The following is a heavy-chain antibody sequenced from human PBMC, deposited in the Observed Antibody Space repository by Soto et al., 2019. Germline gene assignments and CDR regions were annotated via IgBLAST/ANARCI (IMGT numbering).Heavy chain of an antibody. CDR1: GGSFSGYY. CDR2: INHSGST. J-gene: IGHJ3*02. D-gene: IGHD5-12*01. CDR3: ARGRGLIVATIVGAFDI. V-gene: IGHV4-34*01. Sequence: SETLSLTCAVYGGSFSGYYWSWIRQPPGKGLEWIGEINHSGSTNYNPSLKSRVTISVDTSKNQFSLKLSSVTAADTAVYYCARGRGLIVATIVGAFDIWGQGTMVTVSS.